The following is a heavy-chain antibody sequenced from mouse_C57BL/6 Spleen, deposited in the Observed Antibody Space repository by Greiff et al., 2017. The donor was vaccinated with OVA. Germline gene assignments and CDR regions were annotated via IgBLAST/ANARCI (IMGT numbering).Heavy chain of an antibody. J-gene: IGHJ4*01. CDR2: INPYNGGT. Sequence: VQLQQSGPVLVKPGASVKMSCKASGYTFTDYYMNWVKQSHGKSLEWIGVINPYNGGTSYNQKFKGKATLTVDKSSSTAYMELNSLTSEDSAVYYCARSRPSYYSTDYYAMDYWGQGTSVTVSS. CDR1: GYTFTDYY. V-gene: IGHV1-19*01. D-gene: IGHD2-5*01. CDR3: ARSRPSYYSTDYYAMDY.